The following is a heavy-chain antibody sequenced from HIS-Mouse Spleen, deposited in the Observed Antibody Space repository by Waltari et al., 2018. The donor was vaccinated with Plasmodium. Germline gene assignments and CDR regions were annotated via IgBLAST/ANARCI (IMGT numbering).Heavy chain of an antibody. Sequence: QPQLQESGPGLVTPSETLSLTCTVSGGPISSSSYYWGWLRQPPGKGLEWIGSIYYSGSTYYNPSLKSRVTISVDTSKNQFSLKLSSVTAADTAVYYCARDRITGTSYFDYWGQGTLVTVSS. J-gene: IGHJ4*02. CDR3: ARDRITGTSYFDY. V-gene: IGHV4-39*07. CDR1: GGPISSSSYY. CDR2: IYYSGST. D-gene: IGHD1-7*01.